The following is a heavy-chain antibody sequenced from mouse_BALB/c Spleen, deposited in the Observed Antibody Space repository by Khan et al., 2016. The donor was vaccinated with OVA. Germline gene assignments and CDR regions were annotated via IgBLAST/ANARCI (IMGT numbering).Heavy chain of an antibody. V-gene: IGHV3-2*02. Sequence: VKLEESGPGLVNPSQSLSLTCTVTGHSITSDYAWNWIRQFPGNKLEWMGYINYSGSTNYNPALKSRIPITRDTSKNQFFLKLNSVTTEDTATYYCARDGSRYNYAMDYWGQGTSVTVSS. J-gene: IGHJ4*01. CDR1: GHSITSDYA. CDR2: INYSGST. CDR3: ARDGSRYNYAMDY. D-gene: IGHD2-3*01.